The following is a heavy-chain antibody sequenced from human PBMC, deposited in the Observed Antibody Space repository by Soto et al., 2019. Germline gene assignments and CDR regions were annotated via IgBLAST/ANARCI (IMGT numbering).Heavy chain of an antibody. D-gene: IGHD3-3*01. CDR3: ARALLGDFWSGYYWGGMDV. Sequence: GGSLRLSCAASGFTVSSNYMSWVRQAPGKGLEWVSVIYSGGSTYYADSVKGRFTISRDNSKNTLYFQMNSLRAEDTAVYYCARALLGDFWSGYYWGGMDVWGQGTTVTVSS. CDR2: IYSGGST. CDR1: GFTVSSNY. J-gene: IGHJ6*02. V-gene: IGHV3-53*01.